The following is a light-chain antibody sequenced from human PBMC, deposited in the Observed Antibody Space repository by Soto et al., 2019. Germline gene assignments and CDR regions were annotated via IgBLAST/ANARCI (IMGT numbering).Light chain of an antibody. Sequence: EIQMTQSPSSLSASVGDKVTITCRASQGIRNYLAWYQQKPGKVPTLLIYSASTLQSGVTSRFSGSGSGTTFIIPISSLQPEDVANYYCQRYDSAPLTFGQGTKVEIK. V-gene: IGKV1-27*01. CDR1: QGIRNY. J-gene: IGKJ1*01. CDR2: SAS. CDR3: QRYDSAPLT.